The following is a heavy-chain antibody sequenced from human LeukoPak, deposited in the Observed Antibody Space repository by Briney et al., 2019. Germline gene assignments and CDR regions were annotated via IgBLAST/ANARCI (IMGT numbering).Heavy chain of an antibody. CDR2: IKPDGSEK. CDR1: GFTFSSYA. D-gene: IGHD3-9*01. CDR3: AGRPLATTTYFDLY. Sequence: GGSLRLSCAASGFTFSSYAMSWVRQAPGKGLEWVANIKPDGSEKYYVDSVKGRFTISRDNAKNSLFLQMNSLRAEDTAVYYCAGRPLATTTYFDLYWGQGTLVTVSS. V-gene: IGHV3-7*01. J-gene: IGHJ4*02.